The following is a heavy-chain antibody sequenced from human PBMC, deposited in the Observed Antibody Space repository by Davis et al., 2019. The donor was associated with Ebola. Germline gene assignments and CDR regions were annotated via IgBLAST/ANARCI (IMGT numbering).Heavy chain of an antibody. CDR1: GFTFSSYS. J-gene: IGHJ6*02. CDR3: ARNLSPYYYGMDV. D-gene: IGHD3-16*02. V-gene: IGHV3-21*01. Sequence: GESLKISCAASGFTFSSYSMNWVRQAPGKGLEWVSSISSSSSYIYYADSVKGRFTISRDNAKNSLYLQMNSLRAEDTAVYYCARNLSPYYYGMDVWGQGTTVTVSS. CDR2: ISSSSSYI.